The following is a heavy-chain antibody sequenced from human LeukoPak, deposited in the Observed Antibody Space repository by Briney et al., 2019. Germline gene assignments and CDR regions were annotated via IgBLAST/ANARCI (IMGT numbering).Heavy chain of an antibody. J-gene: IGHJ4*02. CDR1: GFTFSSYA. V-gene: IGHV3-23*01. Sequence: GGSLRLSCAASGFTFSSYAMSWVRQAPGKGLEWVSGISGRSGSTDYADSVKGRFAISRDNSKNTLYLQMSSLRAEDTAIYYCAKPAKTDYADYWGQGTLVTVSS. D-gene: IGHD1-14*01. CDR3: AKPAKTDYADY. CDR2: ISGRSGST.